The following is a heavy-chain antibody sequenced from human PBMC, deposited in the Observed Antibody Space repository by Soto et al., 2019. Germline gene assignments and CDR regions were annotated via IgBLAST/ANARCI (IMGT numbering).Heavy chain of an antibody. CDR2: ITSNGDST. Sequence: LRLSFAAFGFDFHKYAMTWVRQAPGKGLQWVSSITSNGDSTYYADSVKGRFTTSRDNSNNTLYLQMNSLRADDTAVFYCAKDSPSYTTSPFYFDSWGQGTLVTVSS. CDR3: AKDSPSYTTSPFYFDS. V-gene: IGHV3-23*01. D-gene: IGHD2-2*02. J-gene: IGHJ4*02. CDR1: GFDFHKYA.